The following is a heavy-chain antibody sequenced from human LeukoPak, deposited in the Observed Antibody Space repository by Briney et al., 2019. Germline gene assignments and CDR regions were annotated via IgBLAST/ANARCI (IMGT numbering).Heavy chain of an antibody. D-gene: IGHD6-13*01. CDR3: AKAAALNYYYYMDV. CDR1: GGSISSGSYY. Sequence: SETLSLTCTVSGGSISSGSYYWSWIRQPAGKGLEWIGRIYTSGSTNYNPSLKSRVTISVDTSKNQFSLELSSVTAADTAVYYCAKAAALNYYYYMDVWGKGTTVTISS. V-gene: IGHV4-61*02. J-gene: IGHJ6*03. CDR2: IYTSGST.